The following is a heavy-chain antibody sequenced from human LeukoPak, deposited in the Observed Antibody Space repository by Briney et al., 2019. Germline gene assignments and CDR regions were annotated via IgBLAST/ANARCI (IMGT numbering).Heavy chain of an antibody. CDR1: GFTFSSYA. CDR3: AKGSGYYGSGSYLDY. CDR2: ISGSGGST. J-gene: IGHJ4*02. Sequence: GSLRLSCAASGFTFSSYAMSWVRQAPGKGLEWVSAISGSGGSTYYADSVKGRFTISRDNSKNTLYLQMNSLRAEDTAVYYCAKGSGYYGSGSYLDYWGQGTLVTVSS. D-gene: IGHD3-10*01. V-gene: IGHV3-23*01.